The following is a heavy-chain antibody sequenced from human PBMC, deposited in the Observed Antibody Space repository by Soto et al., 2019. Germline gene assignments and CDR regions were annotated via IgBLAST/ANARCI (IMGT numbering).Heavy chain of an antibody. J-gene: IGHJ4*02. V-gene: IGHV3-15*07. CDR1: GFSFSDTW. Sequence: DVQLVESGGGLVKPGGSLRLSCAASGFSFSDTWMNWVRQAPGRGLEWVGRIKKRRDGGTTDYAAIVRGRFTISRDDSTNILYLHMSSLKTEDTAIYYCTTIVPWGWNSWGQGTLVTVSS. CDR3: TTIVPWGWNS. D-gene: IGHD3-16*01. CDR2: IKKRRDGGTT.